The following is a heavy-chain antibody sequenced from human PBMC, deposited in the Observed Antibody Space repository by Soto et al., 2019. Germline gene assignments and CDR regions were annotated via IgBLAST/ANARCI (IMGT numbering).Heavy chain of an antibody. CDR1: GFTFSDHY. V-gene: IGHV3-72*01. Sequence: EVQLVESGGGLVQPGGSLRLSCVVSGFTFSDHYMDWVRQAPGKGLEWVGRTSNKLNSFTTEYAASVKGRFAISRDDSKNSLYLQMNSLKTEDTAVYYCVRAGACGGGTCSSDYFQYGGQGTLVTVSS. CDR2: TSNKLNSFTT. J-gene: IGHJ4*02. D-gene: IGHD2-15*01. CDR3: VRAGACGGGTCSSDYFQY.